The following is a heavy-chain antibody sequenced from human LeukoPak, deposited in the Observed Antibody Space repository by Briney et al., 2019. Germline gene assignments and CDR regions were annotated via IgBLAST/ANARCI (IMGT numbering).Heavy chain of an antibody. D-gene: IGHD4-23*01. CDR3: ATYLYGGDYGSYYFDY. CDR1: GGSFSGYY. J-gene: IGHJ4*02. V-gene: IGHV4-34*01. Sequence: SETLSLTCAVYGGSFSGYYWSWIRQPPGKGLEWIGEINHSGSTNYNASLKSRVTISVDTSKNQFSLKLSSVTAADTAVYYCATYLYGGDYGSYYFDYWGQGTLVTVSP. CDR2: INHSGST.